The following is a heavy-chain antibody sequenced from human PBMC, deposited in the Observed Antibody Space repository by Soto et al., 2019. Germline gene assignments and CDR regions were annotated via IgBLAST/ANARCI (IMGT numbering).Heavy chain of an antibody. D-gene: IGHD3-16*01. V-gene: IGHV4-59*01. CDR1: GGSISDYQ. Sequence: QVQLQESGPGLVKPSETLSHTCSISGGSISDYQWNWIRQPPGKCLEWIGYIYYIGRTNYNPSLKSRLTIALDTSTRQFSLRLRSVTAADTAVYYCARMRGLGEISPYLDYWGQGALVTVSS. CDR2: IYYIGRT. CDR3: ARMRGLGEISPYLDY. J-gene: IGHJ4*02.